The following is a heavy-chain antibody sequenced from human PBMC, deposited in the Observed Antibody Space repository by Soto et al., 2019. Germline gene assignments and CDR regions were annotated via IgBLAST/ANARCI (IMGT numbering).Heavy chain of an antibody. V-gene: IGHV4-59*01. Sequence: SETLSLTCTVSGGSISSYYWSWIRQPPGKGLEWIGYIYYSGSTNYNPSLKSRVTISVDTSKNQFSLKLSSVTTADTAVYYCARGSYYYYYMDVWGKGTTVTVSS. CDR3: ARGSYYYYYMDV. J-gene: IGHJ6*03. CDR2: IYYSGST. CDR1: GGSISSYY.